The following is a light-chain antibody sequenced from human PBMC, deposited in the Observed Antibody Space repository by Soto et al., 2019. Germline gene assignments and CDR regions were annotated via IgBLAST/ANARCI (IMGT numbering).Light chain of an antibody. V-gene: IGKV3-15*01. CDR1: QSVSSN. CDR2: GAS. Sequence: EMVMTQSPATLSVSPGERATLSCRASQSVSSNLAWYQQKPGQAPRLLLYGASTRATGVPARFIGSGSGTEFTLTISSLQSEDFAVYHCQHYNSWPRAFGQGTKVESK. J-gene: IGKJ1*01. CDR3: QHYNSWPRA.